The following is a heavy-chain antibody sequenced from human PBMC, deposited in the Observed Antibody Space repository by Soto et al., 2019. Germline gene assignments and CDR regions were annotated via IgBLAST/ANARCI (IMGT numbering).Heavy chain of an antibody. J-gene: IGHJ4*02. CDR2: IYYIGST. Sequence: QVQLQESGPGLVKPSQTLSLTCTVSGDSVRSDSHYWSWIRQHPGKGLEWIGSIYYIGSTHYSPSLKIRITISIDTSKNQFSLKLSSVTAADTAVYYCARAVPGSYRYNWNDGRDYFDNWGQGTLVTVSS. D-gene: IGHD1-20*01. CDR3: ARAVPGSYRYNWNDGRDYFDN. V-gene: IGHV4-31*03. CDR1: GDSVRSDSHY.